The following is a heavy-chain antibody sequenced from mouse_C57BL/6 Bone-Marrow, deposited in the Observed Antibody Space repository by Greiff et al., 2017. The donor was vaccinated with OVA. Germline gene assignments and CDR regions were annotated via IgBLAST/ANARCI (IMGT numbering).Heavy chain of an antibody. CDR3: ASRGALTVYFDY. CDR1: GYTFTSYW. V-gene: IGHV1-53*01. CDR2: INPSNGGT. D-gene: IGHD4-1*01. J-gene: IGHJ2*01. Sequence: QVQLQQPGTDLVKPGASVKLTCKASGYTFTSYWMHWVKQRPGQGLEWIGNINPSNGGTNYNEKFKSKATLTVDKSSSTAYMQLSSLTSEDSAVYYCASRGALTVYFDYWGQGTTLTVSS.